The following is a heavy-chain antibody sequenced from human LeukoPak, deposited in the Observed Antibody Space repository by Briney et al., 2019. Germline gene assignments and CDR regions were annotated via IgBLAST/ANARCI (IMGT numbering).Heavy chain of an antibody. D-gene: IGHD5-24*01. V-gene: IGHV4-39*01. CDR2: MVYSGSN. CDR3: ARHVKDGNKPAYFDN. CDR1: DDSISSSSHY. J-gene: IGHJ4*02. Sequence: SETLSLTCSVSDDSISSSSHYWGSIRRPPGKGLEWIGSMVYSGSNYYNLSLKSRVTISGNRSKNQYSLKLRSVTSADTAVYYCARHVKDGNKPAYFDNWGQGTLVTVSS.